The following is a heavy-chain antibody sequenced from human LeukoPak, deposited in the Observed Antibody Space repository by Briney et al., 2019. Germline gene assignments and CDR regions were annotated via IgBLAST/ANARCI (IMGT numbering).Heavy chain of an antibody. J-gene: IGHJ4*02. CDR2: IHHSGNT. Sequence: SETLSPTCAVSRYSISSDFYWGWIRQSPGKGLEWIGSIHHSGNTFYSPSLKSRITVSVDTSKNQFYLKLNSVTAADTAVYYCARLLYTNGWYGAYFWGQGTPVTVSS. CDR1: RYSISSDFY. CDR3: ARLLYTNGWYGAYF. D-gene: IGHD6-19*01. V-gene: IGHV4-38-2*01.